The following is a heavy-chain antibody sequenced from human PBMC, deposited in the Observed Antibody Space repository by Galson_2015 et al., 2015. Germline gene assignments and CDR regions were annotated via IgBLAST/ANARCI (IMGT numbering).Heavy chain of an antibody. D-gene: IGHD2-8*01. J-gene: IGHJ4*02. CDR2: IYTSGST. V-gene: IGHV4-61*02. CDR3: ARECRSRCNDY. Sequence: TLSLTCTVSGGSISSGSYYWSWIRQPAGKGLEWIGRIYTSGSTNYNPSLKSRVTISVDTSKNQFSLKLSSVTAADTAVYYCARECRSRCNDYWGQGSLVTVSS. CDR1: GGSISSGSYY.